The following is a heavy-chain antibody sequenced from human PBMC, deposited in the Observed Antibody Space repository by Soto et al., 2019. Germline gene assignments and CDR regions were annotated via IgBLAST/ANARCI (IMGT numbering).Heavy chain of an antibody. J-gene: IGHJ5*02. V-gene: IGHV3-21*01. CDR2: ISSSSSYI. CDR3: AREIEDTMIAGGWFDP. D-gene: IGHD3-22*01. Sequence: GVLRLSCAASGFTFSSYSMNWVRQAPGKGLEWVSSISSSSSYIYYADSVKGRFTISRDNAKNSLYLQMNSLRAEDTAVYYCAREIEDTMIAGGWFDPWGQGTLVTVSS. CDR1: GFTFSSYS.